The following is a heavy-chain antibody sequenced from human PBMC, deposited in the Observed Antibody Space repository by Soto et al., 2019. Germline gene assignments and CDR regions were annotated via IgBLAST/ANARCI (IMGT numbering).Heavy chain of an antibody. J-gene: IGHJ6*03. D-gene: IGHD6-13*01. Sequence: PGGSLRLSCAASGFTFSSYSMNWVRQAPGKGLEWVSSISSSSSYIYYADSVKGRFTISRDNAKNSLYLQMNSLRAEDTAVYYCAREGGLYSSSWQSDYYYYYMAVWGKGTTGTAP. CDR3: AREGGLYSSSWQSDYYYYYMAV. V-gene: IGHV3-21*01. CDR2: ISSSSSYI. CDR1: GFTFSSYS.